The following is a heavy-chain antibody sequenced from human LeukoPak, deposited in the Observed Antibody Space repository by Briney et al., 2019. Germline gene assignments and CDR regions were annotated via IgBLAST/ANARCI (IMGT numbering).Heavy chain of an antibody. CDR2: SSWNSGSI. D-gene: IGHD3-22*01. CDR1: GFTFDDYA. J-gene: IGHJ4*02. Sequence: GRSLRLSCAASGFTFDDYAMHWVRQAPGKGLEWVSGSSWNSGSIGYADSVKGRFTISRDNAKNSLYLQMNSLRAEDTALYYCAKANYDSSGNDYWGQGTLVTVSS. CDR3: AKANYDSSGNDY. V-gene: IGHV3-9*01.